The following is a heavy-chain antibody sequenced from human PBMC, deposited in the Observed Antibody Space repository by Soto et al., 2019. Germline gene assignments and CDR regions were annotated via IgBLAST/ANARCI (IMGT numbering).Heavy chain of an antibody. CDR1: GLTFSSYT. V-gene: IGHV3-21*01. D-gene: IGHD2-15*01. CDR3: ARGLLSDSGNCY. CDR2: ISSGSSYI. J-gene: IGHJ4*02. Sequence: GGSLRLSCAASGLTFSSYTMNWVRQAPGQGLEWVSSISSGSSYIYYADSMKGRFTISRDNAKNSLYLQMNSLRAEDTAVYYCARGLLSDSGNCYWGRRTPVTV.